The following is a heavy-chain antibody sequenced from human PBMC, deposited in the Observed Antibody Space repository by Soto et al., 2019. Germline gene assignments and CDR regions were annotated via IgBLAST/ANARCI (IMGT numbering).Heavy chain of an antibody. CDR1: GFTFDDYA. CDR3: AKDMGY. D-gene: IGHD3-16*01. CDR2: ISWNSGSI. V-gene: IGHV3-9*01. Sequence: EVQLVESGGGLLQPGRSLRLSCAASGFTFDDYAMHWVRQAPGKGLEWVSGISWNSGSIGYADSVKGRFTISRDNAKNSLYLQMNSLRAEDTALYYCAKDMGYWGQGTLVTVSS. J-gene: IGHJ4*02.